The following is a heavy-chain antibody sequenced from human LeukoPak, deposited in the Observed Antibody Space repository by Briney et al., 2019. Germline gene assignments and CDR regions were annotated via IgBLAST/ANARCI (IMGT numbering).Heavy chain of an antibody. V-gene: IGHV1-69*13. J-gene: IGHJ4*02. CDR3: ASGRIVVLQYYFDY. CDR2: IIPIFGTA. Sequence: AAVKVSCKASGGTFSSYAISWVRQAPVQGLEWMGGIIPIFGTANYAQKFQGRVTITADESTSTAYMELSSLRSEDTAVYYCASGRIVVLQYYFDYWGQGTLVTVSS. CDR1: GGTFSSYA. D-gene: IGHD3-22*01.